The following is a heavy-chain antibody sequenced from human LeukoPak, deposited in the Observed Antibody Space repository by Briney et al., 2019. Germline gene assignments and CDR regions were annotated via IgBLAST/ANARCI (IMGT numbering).Heavy chain of an antibody. CDR3: ARGPPNYDFWSGYSPYYYYGMDV. CDR1: GGSFSGYY. V-gene: IGHV4-34*01. D-gene: IGHD3-3*01. CDR2: INHSGST. J-gene: IGHJ6*02. Sequence: SETLSLTCAVYGGSFSGYYWSWIRQPPGKGLEWIGEINHSGSTNYNPSLKSRVTISVDTSKNQFSLKLSSVTAADTAVYYCARGPPNYDFWSGYSPYYYYGMDVWGQGTTVTVSS.